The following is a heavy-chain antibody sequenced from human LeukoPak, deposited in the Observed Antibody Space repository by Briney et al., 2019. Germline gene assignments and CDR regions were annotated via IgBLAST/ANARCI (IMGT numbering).Heavy chain of an antibody. J-gene: IGHJ6*02. V-gene: IGHV1-8*01. CDR1: GYTFTSYD. D-gene: IGHD2-2*01. CDR2: MNPNSGNT. CDR3: AREVVPAAINYYYYGMDV. Sequence: ASVKVSCKASGYTFTSYDINWVRQATGQGLEWMGWMNPNSGNTGYAQKFQGRVTMTRNTSISAAYMELGSLRSEDTAVYYCAREVVPAAINYYYYGMDVWGQGTTVTVSS.